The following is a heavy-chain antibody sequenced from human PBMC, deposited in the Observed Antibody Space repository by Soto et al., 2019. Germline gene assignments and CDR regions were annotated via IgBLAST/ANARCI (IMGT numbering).Heavy chain of an antibody. CDR2: VSYDGSHK. Sequence: QVQLVQSGGGVIQPGKSLRLSCAASGITFTTYGMHWVRQTPGKGLEWVAVVSYDGSHKYYADSVKGRFTNSRDDSKNTLYLQMNSMRVEDTAVYYCAKEMYPRTVLDSSSPWGDYWGQGTLVTVSS. V-gene: IGHV3-30*18. CDR3: AKEMYPRTVLDSSSPWGDY. J-gene: IGHJ4*02. D-gene: IGHD6-6*01. CDR1: GITFTTYG.